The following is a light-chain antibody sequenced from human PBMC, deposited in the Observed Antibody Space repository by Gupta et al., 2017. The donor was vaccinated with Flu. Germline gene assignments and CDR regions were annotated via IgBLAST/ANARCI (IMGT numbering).Light chain of an antibody. Sequence: QSALTPPPSVSGAPGQWVTISCTGSSSNIGAGYDVHWYQQLPGTAPKLLIYGNSNRPSGVPDRFSGSKSGTSASLAITGLQAEDEADYYCQSYDSSLSGVVFGGGTKLTVL. CDR2: GNS. V-gene: IGLV1-40*01. CDR3: QSYDSSLSGVV. J-gene: IGLJ2*01. CDR1: SSNIGAGYD.